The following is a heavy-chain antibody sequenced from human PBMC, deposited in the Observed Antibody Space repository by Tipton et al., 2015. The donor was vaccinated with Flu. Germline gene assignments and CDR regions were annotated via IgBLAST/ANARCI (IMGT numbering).Heavy chain of an antibody. D-gene: IGHD6-19*01. CDR2: VTWDGVNT. CDR3: AKDMGKQAVAASESVHDYYGMDV. J-gene: IGHJ6*02. CDR1: GFTFDDYA. Sequence: SLRLSCAASGFTFDDYAMHWVRQAPGKGLEWVSLVTWDGVNTYYADSVEGRFIISRDNSKNSLFLQMNSLRGEDTGLYFCAKDMGKQAVAASESVHDYYGMDVWGQGTTVTVSS. V-gene: IGHV3-43D*04.